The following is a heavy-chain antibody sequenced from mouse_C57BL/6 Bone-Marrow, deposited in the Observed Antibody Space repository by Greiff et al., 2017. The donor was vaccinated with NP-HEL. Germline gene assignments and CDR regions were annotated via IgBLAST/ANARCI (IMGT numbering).Heavy chain of an antibody. CDR1: GFTFSDYY. Sequence: EVKLVESEGGLVQPGSSMKLSCTASGFTFSDYYMAWVRQVPEKGLEWVANINYDGSSTYYLDSLKSRFIISRDNAKNILYLQMSSLKSEDTATYYCARSSYSLVFDVWGTGTTVTVSS. D-gene: IGHD2-10*01. CDR2: INYDGSST. J-gene: IGHJ1*03. V-gene: IGHV5-16*01. CDR3: ARSSYSLVFDV.